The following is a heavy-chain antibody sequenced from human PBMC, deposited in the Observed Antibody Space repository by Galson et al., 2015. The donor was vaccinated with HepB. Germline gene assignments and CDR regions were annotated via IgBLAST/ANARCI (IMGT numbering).Heavy chain of an antibody. CDR1: GDSVSSNSAA. V-gene: IGHV6-1*01. CDR2: TYYRSKWYN. D-gene: IGHD1-26*01. CDR3: AREGRKGWELLQVDY. J-gene: IGHJ4*02. Sequence: CAISGDSVSSNSAAWNWIRQSPSRGLEWLGRTYYRSKWYNDYAVSVKSRITINPDTSKNQFSLQLNSVTPEDTAVYYCAREGRKGWELLQVDYWGQGTLVTVSS.